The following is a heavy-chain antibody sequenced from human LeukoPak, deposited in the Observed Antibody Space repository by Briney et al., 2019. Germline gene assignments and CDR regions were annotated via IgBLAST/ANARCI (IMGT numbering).Heavy chain of an antibody. J-gene: IGHJ6*03. CDR3: ARVRVAAAGGVSYYYMDV. V-gene: IGHV1-2*02. Sequence: ASVKVSCKASGYTFTGYYMHWVRQAPGQGLEWMGWINPNSGGTNYAQKFQGRVTMTRDTSISTAYMELRSLRSDDTAVYYCARVRVAAAGGVSYYYMDVWGKGTTVTVSS. CDR1: GYTFTGYY. D-gene: IGHD6-13*01. CDR2: INPNSGGT.